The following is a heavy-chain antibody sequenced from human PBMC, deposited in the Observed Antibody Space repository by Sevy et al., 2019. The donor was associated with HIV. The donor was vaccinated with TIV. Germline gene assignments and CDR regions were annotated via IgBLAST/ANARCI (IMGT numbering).Heavy chain of an antibody. J-gene: IGHJ4*02. Sequence: ASVKVSCKASGYTFTGYYMHWVRQAPGQGLEWMGWINPNSGGTNYAQKFQGRVTLTRDTSISTAYMELSRLRYDDTAIYYCARAIRTNYYFDYWGQVTLVTVSS. D-gene: IGHD1-7*01. CDR3: ARAIRTNYYFDY. V-gene: IGHV1-2*02. CDR1: GYTFTGYY. CDR2: INPNSGGT.